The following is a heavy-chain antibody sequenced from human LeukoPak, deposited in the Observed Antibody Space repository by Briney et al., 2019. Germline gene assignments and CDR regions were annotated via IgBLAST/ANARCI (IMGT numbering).Heavy chain of an antibody. D-gene: IGHD3-3*01. Sequence: SXXLSLTCTVSGGSISSYYWSWIRQPAGKGLEWIGRIYTSGSTNYNPSLKSRVTMSVDTSKNQFSLKLSSVTAADTAVYYCARDDYDFWSGRRENWFDPWGQGTLVTVSS. V-gene: IGHV4-4*07. J-gene: IGHJ5*02. CDR1: GGSISSYY. CDR2: IYTSGST. CDR3: ARDDYDFWSGRRENWFDP.